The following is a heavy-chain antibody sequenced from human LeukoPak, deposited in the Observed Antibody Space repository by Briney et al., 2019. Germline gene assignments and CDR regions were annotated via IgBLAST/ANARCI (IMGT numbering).Heavy chain of an antibody. V-gene: IGHV4-30-4*01. Sequence: SQTLSLTCTVSGGSISSGDYYWSWIRQPPGKGLEWIGYIYYSGSTYYNPSLKSRVTISVDTSKNQFSLKLSSVTAADTAVYYCARDASPYYYYGMDVWGQGTTVTVSS. J-gene: IGHJ6*02. CDR2: IYYSGST. CDR1: GGSISSGDYY. CDR3: ARDASPYYYYGMDV.